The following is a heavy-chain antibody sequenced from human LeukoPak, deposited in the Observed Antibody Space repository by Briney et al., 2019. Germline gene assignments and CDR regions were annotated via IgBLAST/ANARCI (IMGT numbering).Heavy chain of an antibody. J-gene: IGHJ4*02. CDR2: ISPVGPT. CDR3: AKDGAWLRFDD. V-gene: IGHV3-23*01. Sequence: PGGSLRLSCAGSGFPFSSHGMNWVRQAPGKGLEWVSGISPVGPTYYADSVKGRFSISRDESKNTLYLQMKNLRAEDTAVYYCAKDGAWLRFDDWGQGILVSVSS. CDR1: GFPFSSHG. D-gene: IGHD5-12*01.